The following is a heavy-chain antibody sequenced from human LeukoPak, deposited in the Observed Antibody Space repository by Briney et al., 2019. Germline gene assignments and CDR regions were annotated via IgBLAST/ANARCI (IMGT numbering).Heavy chain of an antibody. CDR3: ARVDTMVRGVINWFDP. Sequence: SETLSLTCTVSGGSINSVGNYWSWVRQYPGKGLEWIGNIYYSGDTYYNPSLNSRLTISVDTSKNQFSLRLDSVTAADTAVYYCARVDTMVRGVINWFDPWGQGTLVIVSS. CDR1: GGSINSVGNY. CDR2: IYYSGDT. D-gene: IGHD3-10*01. J-gene: IGHJ5*02. V-gene: IGHV4-31*03.